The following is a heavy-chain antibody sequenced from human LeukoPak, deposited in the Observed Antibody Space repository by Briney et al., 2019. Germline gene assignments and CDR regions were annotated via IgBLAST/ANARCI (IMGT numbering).Heavy chain of an antibody. Sequence: GESLKISCKGSENSFTNCWIAWVRQMPGKDLEWMGIIYPGESDTRYSPTFQGQVTISADRSSTTAYLQWSGLKASDTAMYYCARSVDSTTSTLPYWGQGTLVTVSS. CDR3: ARSVDSTTSTLPY. CDR1: ENSFTNCW. CDR2: IYPGESDT. V-gene: IGHV5-51*01. D-gene: IGHD5-18*01. J-gene: IGHJ4*02.